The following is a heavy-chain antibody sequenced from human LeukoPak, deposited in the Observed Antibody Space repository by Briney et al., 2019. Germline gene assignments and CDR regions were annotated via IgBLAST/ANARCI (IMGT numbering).Heavy chain of an antibody. CDR2: INHSGST. V-gene: IGHV4-34*01. CDR1: GGSFSGYY. Sequence: SETLSLTCAVYGGSFSGYYWSWIRQPPGKGLEWIGEINHSGSTNYNPSPKSRVTISVDTSKNQFSLKLSSVTAADTAVYYCARHTNVLLWFGESGWFDPWGQGTLVTVSS. J-gene: IGHJ5*02. D-gene: IGHD3-10*01. CDR3: ARHTNVLLWFGESGWFDP.